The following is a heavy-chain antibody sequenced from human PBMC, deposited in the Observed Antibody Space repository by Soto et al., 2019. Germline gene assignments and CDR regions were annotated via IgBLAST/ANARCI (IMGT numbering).Heavy chain of an antibody. J-gene: IGHJ5*02. V-gene: IGHV4-59*11. D-gene: IGHD3-16*01. CDR1: GDSISSHY. CDR2: IHYTGSP. CDR3: ARGSGGVTPEWFDP. Sequence: SETLSLTCTVSGDSISSHYWSWFRQPPGKGLESIGYIHYTGSPSYNPSLKSRVTISVDTSKKQFSLKLSSVTAADTAVYYCARGSGGVTPEWFDPWGQGALVTVLL.